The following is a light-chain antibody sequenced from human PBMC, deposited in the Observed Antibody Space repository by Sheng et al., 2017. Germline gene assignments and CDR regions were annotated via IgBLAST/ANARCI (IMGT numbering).Light chain of an antibody. Sequence: EVVLTQSPGTLSLSPGERATLSCRASQSVSDNFLAWYQRRPGQAPRLLIYAASSRATGIPDRFRGSGSGTDFTLTISRLEPDDFAVYYCQQYGSSLYTFGQGTKVEIK. V-gene: IGKV3-20*01. CDR2: AAS. CDR3: QQYGSSLYT. J-gene: IGKJ2*01. CDR1: QSVSDNF.